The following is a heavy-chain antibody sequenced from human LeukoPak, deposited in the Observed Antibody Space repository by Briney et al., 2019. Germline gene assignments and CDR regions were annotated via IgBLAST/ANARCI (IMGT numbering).Heavy chain of an antibody. CDR2: ISYSGST. Sequence: PSETLSLTCSVSSGTINGHYWSWIRQPPGKGLEGIGYISYSGSTMSNPSLKGPVTISVDPSTNQFHLKVRSVTAADTAVYYCARDQARSFGEASHWFDPWGQGTLVTVSS. J-gene: IGHJ5*02. D-gene: IGHD3-10*01. CDR3: ARDQARSFGEASHWFDP. CDR1: SGTINGHY. V-gene: IGHV4-59*11.